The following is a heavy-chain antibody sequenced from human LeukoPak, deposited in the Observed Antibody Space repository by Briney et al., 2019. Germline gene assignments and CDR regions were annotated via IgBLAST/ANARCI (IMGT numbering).Heavy chain of an antibody. Sequence: GGSLRLSCAGSGFTFSSYWMSWVRQAPGKGLEWVANIKPDGSDKYYVDSVKGRFTISRDNAQNSLYLQMNSLRAEDTAVYYCAKLHPGYSSSGNFDYWGQGTLVTVSS. J-gene: IGHJ4*02. D-gene: IGHD6-13*01. CDR1: GFTFSSYW. V-gene: IGHV3-7*02. CDR2: IKPDGSDK. CDR3: AKLHPGYSSSGNFDY.